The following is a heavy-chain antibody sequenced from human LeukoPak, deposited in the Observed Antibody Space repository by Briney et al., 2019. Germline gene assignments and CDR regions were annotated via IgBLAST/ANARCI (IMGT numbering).Heavy chain of an antibody. CDR1: GFTFNNYG. CDR3: AKGPLRGTAAAIDY. V-gene: IGHV3-30*18. J-gene: IGHJ4*02. CDR2: ISYDGKNI. D-gene: IGHD2-2*01. Sequence: GKSLRLSCAASGFTFNNYGMHWVRQAPGKGLEWVAVISYDGKNIHYPDSVKGRFTISRDISTDTLWLQMDSLRTEDTAVYYCAKGPLRGTAAAIDYWGQGTLVTVSS.